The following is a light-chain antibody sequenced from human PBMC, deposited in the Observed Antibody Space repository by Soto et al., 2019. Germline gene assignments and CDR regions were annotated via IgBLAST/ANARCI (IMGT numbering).Light chain of an antibody. Sequence: QSVLIQPPSVSGTPGQRVIISCSGSSSNIGSNSANWYQQLPGTAPGLLIYGDNTRPSRVPDRFSGSKSGTSASLAISGLQSGDEADYYCAAWDERLKGWMFGGGTKLTVL. CDR1: SSNIGSNS. CDR2: GDN. V-gene: IGLV1-44*01. CDR3: AAWDERLKGWM. J-gene: IGLJ3*02.